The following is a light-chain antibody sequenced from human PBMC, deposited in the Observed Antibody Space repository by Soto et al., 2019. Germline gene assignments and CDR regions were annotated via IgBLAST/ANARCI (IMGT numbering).Light chain of an antibody. V-gene: IGKV3-20*01. J-gene: IGKJ1*01. CDR2: GAS. CDR3: QQYGSSPWT. CDR1: QSVSSNY. Sequence: EIVLTQSPGTLSLSPGERATLSCRASQSVSSNYLAWYQQKPGQAPRPLIYGASSRDTGIPDRFSGSGAGTDFTLNISRLESEDFAVYCCQQYGSSPWTFGQGTKVEIK.